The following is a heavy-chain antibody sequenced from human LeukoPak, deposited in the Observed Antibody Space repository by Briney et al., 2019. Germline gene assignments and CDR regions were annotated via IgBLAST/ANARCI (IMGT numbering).Heavy chain of an antibody. Sequence: PSQTLSLTCTVSGGSIRSGDYSWNWIRQHPGKGLEWIGYIYYSGSTYYNPSLKSRVTISVDTSKNQFSLKLSSVTAADTAVYYCASRRDGYNASDYWGQGTLVTVSS. J-gene: IGHJ4*02. CDR1: GGSIRSGDYS. D-gene: IGHD5-24*01. V-gene: IGHV4-31*03. CDR3: ASRRDGYNASDY. CDR2: IYYSGST.